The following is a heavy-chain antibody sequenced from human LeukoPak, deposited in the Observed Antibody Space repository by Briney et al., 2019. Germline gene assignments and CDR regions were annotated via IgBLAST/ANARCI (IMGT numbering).Heavy chain of an antibody. Sequence: SSETLSLTCTVSGGSISSTSYYWTWIRQPAGKGLEWIGRIYTNGSTNYNPSLKSRVTISVDTSKNQFSLKLSSVTAADTALYYCARANYYDNSGYSRGAFDIWGQGTMVTVSS. D-gene: IGHD3-22*01. V-gene: IGHV4-61*02. CDR2: IYTNGST. CDR3: ARANYYDNSGYSRGAFDI. J-gene: IGHJ3*02. CDR1: GGSISSTSYY.